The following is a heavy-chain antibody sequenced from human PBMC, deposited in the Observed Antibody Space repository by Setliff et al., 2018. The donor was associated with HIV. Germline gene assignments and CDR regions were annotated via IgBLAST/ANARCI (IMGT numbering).Heavy chain of an antibody. CDR3: ARGRGGDGYNFADY. D-gene: IGHD5-12*01. V-gene: IGHV4-38-2*01. Sequence: SETLSLTCAVSGYSISSGYYWGWIRQPPGKGLEWIGEINHSGSTNYNPSLKSRVTISIDTSKNQFSLNLNSMTAADTAVYYCARGRGGDGYNFADYWGQGTRVTVSS. CDR2: INHSGST. CDR1: GYSISSGYY. J-gene: IGHJ4*02.